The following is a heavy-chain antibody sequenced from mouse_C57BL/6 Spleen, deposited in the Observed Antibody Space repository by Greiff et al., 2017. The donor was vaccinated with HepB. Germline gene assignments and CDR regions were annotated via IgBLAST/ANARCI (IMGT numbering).Heavy chain of an antibody. CDR3: ARPDGSPFAY. CDR2: IYPRSGNT. Sequence: QVQLQQSGAELARPGASVKLSCKASGYTFTSYGISWVKQRTGQGLEWIGEIYPRSGNTYYNEKFKGKATLTADKSSSTAYMELRSLTSEDSAVYFCARPDGSPFAYWGQGTLVTVSA. J-gene: IGHJ3*01. V-gene: IGHV1-81*01. D-gene: IGHD1-1*02. CDR1: GYTFTSYG.